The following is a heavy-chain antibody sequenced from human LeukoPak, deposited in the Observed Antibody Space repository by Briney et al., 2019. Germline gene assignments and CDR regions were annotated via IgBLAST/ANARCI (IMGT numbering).Heavy chain of an antibody. V-gene: IGHV1-2*06. CDR1: GYTFTGYY. CDR2: INPNSGGT. J-gene: IGHJ4*02. D-gene: IGHD3-22*01. Sequence: ASVKVSCKASGYTFTGYYMHWVRQAPGQGLEWMGRINPNSGGTNYAQKFQGRVTMTRDTSISTAYMELSRLRSDDTAVYYCARDYYDSSGYRTRVFGYWGQGTLVTVSS. CDR3: ARDYYDSSGYRTRVFGY.